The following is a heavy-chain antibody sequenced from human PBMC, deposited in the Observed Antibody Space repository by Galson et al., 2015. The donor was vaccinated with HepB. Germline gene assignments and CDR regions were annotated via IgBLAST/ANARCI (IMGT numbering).Heavy chain of an antibody. J-gene: IGHJ4*02. Sequence: SLRLSCAASGFTFSSYGMHWVRQAPGKGLEWVAVISYDGSNKYYADSVKGRFTISRDNSKNTLYLQMNSLRAEDTAVYYCAKSRGGGSSWYFDYWGQGTLVTVSS. CDR2: ISYDGSNK. V-gene: IGHV3-30*18. D-gene: IGHD6-13*01. CDR1: GFTFSSYG. CDR3: AKSRGGGSSWYFDY.